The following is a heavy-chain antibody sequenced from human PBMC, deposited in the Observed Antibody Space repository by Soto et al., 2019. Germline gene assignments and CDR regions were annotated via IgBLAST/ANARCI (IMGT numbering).Heavy chain of an antibody. Sequence: PSDTLALASAVSGGSISRSNGGSWGRDHRGTGLPCIGEIYQSGSTNHNPSPKSRVTISVDKSKNQFSLKRSSVTAAQTAVYYCARAGWELLGAFDIWGQATMVTVS. J-gene: IGHJ3*02. D-gene: IGHD1-26*01. V-gene: IGHV4-4*02. CDR1: GGSISRSNG. CDR3: ARAGWELLGAFDI. CDR2: IYQSGST.